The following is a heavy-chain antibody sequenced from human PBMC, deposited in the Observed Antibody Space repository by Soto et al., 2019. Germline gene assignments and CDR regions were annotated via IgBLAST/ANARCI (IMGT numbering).Heavy chain of an antibody. CDR3: ARIIPSGYSYGYIDY. CDR2: IFSNDEK. V-gene: IGHV2-26*01. CDR1: GFSLSNARMG. J-gene: IGHJ4*02. D-gene: IGHD5-18*01. Sequence: QVTLKESGPVLVKPTETLTLTCTVSGFSLSNARMGVSWIRQPPGKALEWLAHIFSNDEKSYRTSLKSRLTISKDTSKSQVVLTMTNMDPVDTATYYCARIIPSGYSYGYIDYWGQGTLVTVSS.